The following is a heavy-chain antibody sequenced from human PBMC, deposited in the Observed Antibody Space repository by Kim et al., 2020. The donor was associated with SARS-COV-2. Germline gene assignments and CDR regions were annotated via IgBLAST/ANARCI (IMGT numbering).Heavy chain of an antibody. V-gene: IGHV4-59*13. CDR3: ARDVSDYDSSGYYGYFDL. D-gene: IGHD3-22*01. Sequence: SETLSLTCTVSGGSISSYYWSWIRQPPGKGLEWIGYIYYSGSTNYNPSLKSRVTISVDTSKNQFSLKLSSVTAADTAVYYCARDVSDYDSSGYYGYFDL. J-gene: IGHJ2*01. CDR2: IYYSGST. CDR1: GGSISSYY.